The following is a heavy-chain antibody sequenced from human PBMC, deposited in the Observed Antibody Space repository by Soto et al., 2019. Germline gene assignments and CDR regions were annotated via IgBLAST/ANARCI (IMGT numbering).Heavy chain of an antibody. J-gene: IGHJ4*02. CDR2: NSDYNGNT. CDR3: ARTPSVVVVVADSDY. D-gene: IGHD2-15*01. V-gene: IGHV1-18*01. Sequence: QVQLVQSGAEVTKPGASVKVSCKASGYTFTSYGISWVRQAPGQGHEWMGWNSDYNGNTNYAQQLQGRVNMTTDTSPRKAYVELRSLRSDDTAVYYCARTPSVVVVVADSDYWGQGTLVTVSS. CDR1: GYTFTSYG.